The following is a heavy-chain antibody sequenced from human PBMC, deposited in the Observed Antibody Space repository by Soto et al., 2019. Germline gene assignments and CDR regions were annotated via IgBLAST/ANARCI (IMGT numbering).Heavy chain of an antibody. CDR1: GGSISSGGYS. Sequence: SETLSLTCTVSGGSISSGGYSWTWLRQSPGKGLEWIGYTYQSGSAFYNPSLKSRVTISVDRSENQFSLNLTPVTAADTAVYYCARDYYGMDVWGQGTTVTVSS. CDR3: ARDYYGMDV. CDR2: TYQSGSA. V-gene: IGHV4-30-2*06. J-gene: IGHJ6*02.